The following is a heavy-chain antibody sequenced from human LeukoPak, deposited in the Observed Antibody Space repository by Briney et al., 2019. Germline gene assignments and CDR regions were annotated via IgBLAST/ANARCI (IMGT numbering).Heavy chain of an antibody. CDR3: ASGSGSYYPFDH. CDR1: GFTFSSYG. V-gene: IGHV3-30*03. CDR2: ISYDGSDK. D-gene: IGHD3-10*01. Sequence: GGSLRLSCAASGFTFSSYGMHWVRQAPGKGLEWVSVISYDGSDKYFADSVKGRFTVSRDNAKKSMYLQMNSLRAEDTAVYYCASGSGSYYPFDHWGQGTLVTVSS. J-gene: IGHJ4*02.